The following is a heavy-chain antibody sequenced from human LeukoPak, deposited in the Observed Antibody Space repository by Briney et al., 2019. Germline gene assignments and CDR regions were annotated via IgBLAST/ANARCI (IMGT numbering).Heavy chain of an antibody. CDR1: GGSISSGGYY. Sequence: SETLSLTCTVSGGSISSGGYYWSWIRQPPGKGLEWIGYIYHSGSTYYNPSLKSRVTISVDKSKNQFSLKLSSVTAADTAVYYCARVRPGGYCSGGSCYAFDYWGQGTLVTVSS. CDR2: IYHSGST. D-gene: IGHD2-15*01. V-gene: IGHV4-30-2*01. J-gene: IGHJ4*02. CDR3: ARVRPGGYCSGGSCYAFDY.